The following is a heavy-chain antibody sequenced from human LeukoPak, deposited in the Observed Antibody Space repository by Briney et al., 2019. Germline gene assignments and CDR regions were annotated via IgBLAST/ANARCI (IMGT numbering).Heavy chain of an antibody. D-gene: IGHD3-22*01. CDR3: ATGRIYYDSSGCYQLDY. CDR1: GYTLTELS. Sequence: ASVKVSCKVSGYTLTELSMHWVRQAPGKGLEWMGGFDPEDGETIYAQKFQGRVTMTEDTSTDTAYMELSSLRSEDTAVYYCATGRIYYDSSGCYQLDYWGQGTLVTVSS. V-gene: IGHV1-24*01. J-gene: IGHJ4*02. CDR2: FDPEDGET.